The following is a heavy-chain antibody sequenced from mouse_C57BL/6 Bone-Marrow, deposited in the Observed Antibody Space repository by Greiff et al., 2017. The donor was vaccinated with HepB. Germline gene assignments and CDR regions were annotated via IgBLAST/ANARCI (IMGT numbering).Heavy chain of an antibody. D-gene: IGHD1-1*01. CDR2: IYPGSGST. Sequence: QVQLQQSGAELVRPGASVKMSCKASGYTFTSYWITWVKQRPGQGLEWIGDIYPGSGSTNYNEKFKSKATLTVDTSASTAYMQLSSLTSEDSAVYYCARPYDSSSLYYFDYWGQGTTLTVSS. CDR1: GYTFTSYW. CDR3: ARPYDSSSLYYFDY. J-gene: IGHJ2*01. V-gene: IGHV1-55*01.